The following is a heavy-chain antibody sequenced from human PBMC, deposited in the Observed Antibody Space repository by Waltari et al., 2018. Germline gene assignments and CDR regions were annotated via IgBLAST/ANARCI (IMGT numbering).Heavy chain of an antibody. CDR3: AKIFPSFDSSNYYPSGPFDF. V-gene: IGHV3-23*01. CDR2: ISTSGSNT. J-gene: IGHJ4*02. D-gene: IGHD3-22*01. CDR1: GFPFRSYA. Sequence: EVQLLESGGGMVQPGGSLRLSCVAVGFPFRSYAMTWVRQAPGRGLEWVSSISTSGSNTYYSDSFKGRLTISRDNSKNILYLQMSDLRAEDTAVYYCAKIFPSFDSSNYYPSGPFDFWGQGTLVTVSS.